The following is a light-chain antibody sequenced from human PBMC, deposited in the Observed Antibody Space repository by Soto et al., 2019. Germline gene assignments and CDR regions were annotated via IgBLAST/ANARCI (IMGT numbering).Light chain of an antibody. CDR1: QSVSNN. CDR3: QQYNNWWT. V-gene: IGKV3-15*01. CDR2: GAS. Sequence: EIVMTQSPATLSVSPGERATLSCRASQSVSNNLAWYQKKPGQAPRLLIYGASTRATGIPARFSGSGSGTEFTLTISSLQSDDVAFYYCQQYNNWWTFGQGTRVDIK. J-gene: IGKJ1*01.